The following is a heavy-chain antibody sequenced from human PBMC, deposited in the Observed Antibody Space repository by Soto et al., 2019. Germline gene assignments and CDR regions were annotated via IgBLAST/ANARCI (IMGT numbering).Heavy chain of an antibody. CDR1: GYSFTTYW. CDR2: IYPGDSDT. Sequence: GESLKISCNGSGYSFTTYWIGWVRQMPGKGLEWMGIIYPGDSDTRYSPSFQGQVTISADKPISTAYLQWSSLKASDTAMYYCARHESYYYGSGPVWGQGTTVTVSS. V-gene: IGHV5-51*01. J-gene: IGHJ6*02. D-gene: IGHD3-10*01. CDR3: ARHESYYYGSGPV.